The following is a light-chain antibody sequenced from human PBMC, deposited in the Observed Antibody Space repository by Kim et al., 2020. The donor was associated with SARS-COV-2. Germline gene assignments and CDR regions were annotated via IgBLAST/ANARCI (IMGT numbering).Light chain of an antibody. V-gene: IGKV3-11*01. CDR1: QSVSSY. CDR2: DAS. CDR3: QHRSNWPLT. J-gene: IGKJ4*01. Sequence: EIVLTQSPAILSLSPGERATLPCRASQSVSSYLAWYQQKPGQAPRLLIYDASNRATGIPARFSGSGSGTDFTLTISSLEPEDFAVYYCQHRSNWPLTFGGGTKLEIK.